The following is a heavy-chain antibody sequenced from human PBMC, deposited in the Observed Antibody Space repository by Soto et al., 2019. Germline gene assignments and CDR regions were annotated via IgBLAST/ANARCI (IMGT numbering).Heavy chain of an antibody. Sequence: QITLNESGPTLVKPTQTLTLTCTFSGFSLSTSGVGVGWIRQPPGKALEWLALIYWDDDERYSPSLKSRLTITKDTSKNQVVLTMTNMDPVDTATYCCAHRHGGSDGFDIWGQGTMVIVSS. J-gene: IGHJ3*02. CDR3: AHRHGGSDGFDI. CDR1: GFSLSTSGVG. D-gene: IGHD3-16*01. CDR2: IYWDDDE. V-gene: IGHV2-5*02.